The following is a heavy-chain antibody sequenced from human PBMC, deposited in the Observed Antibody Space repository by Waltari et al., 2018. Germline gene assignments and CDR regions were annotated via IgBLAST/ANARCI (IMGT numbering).Heavy chain of an antibody. CDR3: ASRWQLGWFDP. CDR2: ISWNSDAL. V-gene: IGHV3-9*01. J-gene: IGHJ5*02. D-gene: IGHD6-13*01. CDR1: GFNFVADA. Sequence: EVKLMESGGGFVTPGTSLRLSCTSSGFNFVADAMHWVRQAPGKGLEWVAGISWNSDALDYADSVKGRFTISRDNAKNILYLEMNSLTTEDTAFYFCASRWQLGWFDPWGREPWSPSPQ.